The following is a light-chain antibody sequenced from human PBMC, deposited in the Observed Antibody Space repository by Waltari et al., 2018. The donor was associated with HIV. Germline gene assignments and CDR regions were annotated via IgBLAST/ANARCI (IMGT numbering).Light chain of an antibody. CDR2: SDR. Sequence: VLTQAPSVSVAPGQTATIAGGAKNLGLLTVHWYQHKPGQAPVLVIYSDRARPSDIPARFSGSKSGGTASLIIHGVEAGDEADYYCQVWDTPSSVLFGGGTKLTV. V-gene: IGLV3-21*04. J-gene: IGLJ2*01. CDR1: NLGLLT. CDR3: QVWDTPSSVL.